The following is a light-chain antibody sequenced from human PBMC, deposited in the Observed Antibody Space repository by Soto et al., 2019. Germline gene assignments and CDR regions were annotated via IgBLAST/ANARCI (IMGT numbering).Light chain of an antibody. CDR1: QGISSY. V-gene: IGKV1-8*01. CDR2: AAS. Sequence: AIRMTQSPSSFSASTGDRVTITCRASQGISSYLAWYQQKPGKAPKLLIYAASILQSGVPSRFSGSGSGTDFTLTISFLQSEDFATYYFQQYYSYPFTFGPGTKVDMK. J-gene: IGKJ3*01. CDR3: QQYYSYPFT.